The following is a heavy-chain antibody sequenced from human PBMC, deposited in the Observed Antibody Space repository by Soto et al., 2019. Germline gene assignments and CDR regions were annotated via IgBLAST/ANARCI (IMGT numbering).Heavy chain of an antibody. CDR3: AKDLKWGLLRYGMDV. CDR2: ISWDAGRT. V-gene: IGHV3-43*01. Sequence: GGSLRLSCAASGFMFDDNTMHWVRQAPGKGLEWVSLISWDAGRTYYADSVKGRFTISRDNSKNSLYLQMNSLRTEDTALYYCAKDLKWGLLRYGMDVWGQGTTVTVSS. D-gene: IGHD1-26*01. J-gene: IGHJ6*02. CDR1: GFMFDDNT.